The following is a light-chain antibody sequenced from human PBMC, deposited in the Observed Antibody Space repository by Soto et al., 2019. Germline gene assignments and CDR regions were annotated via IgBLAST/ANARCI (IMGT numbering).Light chain of an antibody. J-gene: IGLJ1*01. CDR3: SSYRSRSSLWV. Sequence: QSALTQPASVSGSPGQSITISCTGTSSDVGGYNYVSWYQQHPGKAPKLMIYDVSNRPSGVSNRFSGSKSVNTASLTISGLQAEDEADYYCSSYRSRSSLWVFGTGTKLTVL. CDR1: SSDVGGYNY. V-gene: IGLV2-14*01. CDR2: DVS.